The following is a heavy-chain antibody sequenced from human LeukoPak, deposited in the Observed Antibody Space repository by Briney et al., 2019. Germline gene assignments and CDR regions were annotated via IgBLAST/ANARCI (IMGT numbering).Heavy chain of an antibody. J-gene: IGHJ4*02. CDR1: GFTFSSYS. CDR3: ARDDGSGIDY. V-gene: IGHV3-21*01. Sequence: GGSMRLSCAASGFTFSSYSMNWVRQAPGKGLEWVSSISSSSSYIYYADSVKGRFTISRDNHKNSLYLQMNSLRAEDTAVYYCARDDGSGIDYWGQGTLVTASS. D-gene: IGHD3-10*01. CDR2: ISSSSSYI.